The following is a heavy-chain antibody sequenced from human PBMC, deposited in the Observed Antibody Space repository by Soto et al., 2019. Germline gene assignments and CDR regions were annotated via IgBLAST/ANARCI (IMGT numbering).Heavy chain of an antibody. Sequence: QVQLVQSGAEVKKPGSSVKVSCKASGGSFNSHAFSWVRQAPGQGLEWLGGIIPIFSSANYAQKFQGRVTITADESSSKIYMELSSLTPEDTAIYYCAKTTGATYILNGMDVWGPGTTVTVSS. V-gene: IGHV1-69*01. CDR1: GGSFNSHA. D-gene: IGHD5-12*01. CDR3: AKTTGATYILNGMDV. J-gene: IGHJ6*01. CDR2: IIPIFSSA.